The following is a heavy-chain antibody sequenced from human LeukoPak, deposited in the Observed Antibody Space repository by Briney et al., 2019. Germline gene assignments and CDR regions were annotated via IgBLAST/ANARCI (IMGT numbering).Heavy chain of an antibody. Sequence: GGSLRLSCAASGFTFSSYAMSWVRQAPGKGLEWVSAISGSGGSTYYADSVKGRFTNSRDNSKNTLYLQMNSLRAEDTAVYYCAKALEYSYGWYYFDYWGQGTLVTVSS. CDR2: ISGSGGST. CDR3: AKALEYSYGWYYFDY. CDR1: GFTFSSYA. J-gene: IGHJ4*02. V-gene: IGHV3-23*01. D-gene: IGHD5-18*01.